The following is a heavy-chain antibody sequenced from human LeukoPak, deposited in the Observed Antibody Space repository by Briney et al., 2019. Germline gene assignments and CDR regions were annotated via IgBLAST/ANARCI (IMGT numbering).Heavy chain of an antibody. CDR1: GFTFSTYG. CDR3: ARGSGYNYGNFDY. J-gene: IGHJ4*02. Sequence: GGSLRLSCAASGFTFSTYGMHWVRQAPGKGLEWVAAIWHDGNNKYYADSVKGRFSISRDNSKNTLDLQMNSLRAEDTAVYYCARGSGYNYGNFDYWGQGALVTVSS. D-gene: IGHD5-18*01. CDR2: IWHDGNNK. V-gene: IGHV3-33*01.